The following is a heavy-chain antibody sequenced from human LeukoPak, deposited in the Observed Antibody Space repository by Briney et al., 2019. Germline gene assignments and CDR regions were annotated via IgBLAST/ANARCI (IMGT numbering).Heavy chain of an antibody. D-gene: IGHD3-22*01. Sequence: SVKVSCKASGGTFSSYAISWVRQAPGQGLEWMGRIIPIFGTANYAQKFQGRVTITADKSTSTAYMELSSLRSEDMAVYYCAGDYYDSSGYYWSGDDYYYYMDVWGKGTTVTVSS. CDR2: IIPIFGTA. J-gene: IGHJ6*03. CDR1: GGTFSSYA. V-gene: IGHV1-69*06. CDR3: AGDYYDSSGYYWSGDDYYYYMDV.